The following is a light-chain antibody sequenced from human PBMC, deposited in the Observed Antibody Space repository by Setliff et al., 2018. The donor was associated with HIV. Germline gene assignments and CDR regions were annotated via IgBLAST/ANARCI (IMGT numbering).Light chain of an antibody. CDR3: CSYAGTYTYI. Sequence: QSVLTQPPSASGSPGQSVTISCTGTSSDVGGYNFVSWYQQLPGKAPKLIIYDVYRRPSGVPDRFSGSKSGDTASLTISGLRSEDEADYYCCSYAGTYTYIFGTGTKVTVL. CDR1: SSDVGGYNF. J-gene: IGLJ1*01. V-gene: IGLV2-11*01. CDR2: DVY.